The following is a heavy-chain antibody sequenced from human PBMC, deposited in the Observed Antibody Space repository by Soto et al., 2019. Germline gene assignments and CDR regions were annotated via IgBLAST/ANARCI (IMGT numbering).Heavy chain of an antibody. CDR3: AKENGYSSSWFEFDY. D-gene: IGHD6-13*01. CDR1: GFTFSSYA. V-gene: IGHV3-23*01. J-gene: IGHJ4*02. Sequence: EVPLLESGGGLVQPGGSLRLSCAASGFTFSSYAMSWVRQAPGKGLEWVSAISGSGGSTYYADSVKGQFTISRDNSKNTLYLQMNSLRAEDTAVYYYAKENGYSSSWFEFDYWGQGTLVTVSS. CDR2: ISGSGGST.